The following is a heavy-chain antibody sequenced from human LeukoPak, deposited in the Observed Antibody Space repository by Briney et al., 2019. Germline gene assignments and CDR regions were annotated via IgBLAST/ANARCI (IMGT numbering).Heavy chain of an antibody. CDR2: IYYTGTT. D-gene: IGHD1-1*01. J-gene: IGHJ5*02. CDR1: GGSISSGDYY. Sequence: SETLSLTCTVSGGSISSGDYYWSWIRRHPVKGLEWLGNIYYTGTTYYNPSLRSRLTISRDTSKNQFFLKLSSVTAADTAVYYCAKELDPWGQGTLVTVSS. V-gene: IGHV4-31*03. CDR3: AKELDP.